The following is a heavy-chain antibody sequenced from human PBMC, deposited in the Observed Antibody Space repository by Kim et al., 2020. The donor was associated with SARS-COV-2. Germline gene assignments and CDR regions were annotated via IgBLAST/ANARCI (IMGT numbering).Heavy chain of an antibody. CDR3: APPIGGTGTTV. V-gene: IGHV4-34*01. J-gene: IGHJ4*02. CDR2: INHSGST. D-gene: IGHD1-7*01. CDR1: GGSFSGYY. Sequence: SETLSLTCAVYGGSFSGYYWSWIRQPPGKGLEWIGEINHSGSTNYNPSLKSRVTISVDTSKNQFSLKLSSVTAADTAVYYCAPPIGGTGTTVWGQGTLVTVSS.